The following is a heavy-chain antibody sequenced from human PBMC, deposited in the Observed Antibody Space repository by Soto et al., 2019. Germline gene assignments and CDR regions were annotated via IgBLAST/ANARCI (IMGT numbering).Heavy chain of an antibody. CDR2: IIPIFGTA. J-gene: IGHJ6*02. CDR3: VGGTTIYYYYGMDV. CDR1: GYTFTSYA. D-gene: IGHD1-1*01. V-gene: IGHV1-69*13. Sequence: VQLVQSGAEVKKPGASVKVSCKASGYTFTSYAISWVRQAPGQGLEWMGGIIPIFGTANYAQKFQGRVTITADESTSTAYMELSSLRSEDTAVYYCVGGTTIYYYYGMDVWGQGTTVTVSS.